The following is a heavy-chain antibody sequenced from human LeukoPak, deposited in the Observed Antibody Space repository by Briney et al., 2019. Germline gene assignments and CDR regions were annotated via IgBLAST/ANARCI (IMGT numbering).Heavy chain of an antibody. J-gene: IGHJ4*02. CDR1: GGSISSGDYS. CDR3: ARAPLMITFGGVIVPFDY. D-gene: IGHD3-16*02. V-gene: IGHV4-30-4*01. CDR2: IYYSGST. Sequence: SETLSLTCTVSGGSISSGDYSWSWIRQPPGKGLEWIGYIYYSGSTYYNPSLKSRVTISVDTSKNQFSLKLSSVTAADTAVYYCARAPLMITFGGVIVPFDYWGQGTLVTVSS.